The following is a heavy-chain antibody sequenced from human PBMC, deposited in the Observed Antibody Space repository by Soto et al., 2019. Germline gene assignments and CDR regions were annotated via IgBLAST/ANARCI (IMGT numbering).Heavy chain of an antibody. D-gene: IGHD2-8*01. CDR3: ARDSRVLMVYAQYFDY. CDR1: GFTFSSCA. Sequence: PGGSLRLSCAASGFTFSSCAMHWVRQAPGKGLEWVAVISYDGSNKYYADSVKGRFTISRDNSKNTLYLQMNSLRAEDTAVYYCARDSRVLMVYAQYFDYWGQGTLVTVPQ. CDR2: ISYDGSNK. V-gene: IGHV3-30-3*01. J-gene: IGHJ4*02.